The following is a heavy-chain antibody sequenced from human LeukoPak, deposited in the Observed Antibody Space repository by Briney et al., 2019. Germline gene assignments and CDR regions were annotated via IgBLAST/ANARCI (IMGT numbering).Heavy chain of an antibody. J-gene: IGHJ4*01. V-gene: IGHV3-30*18. CDR3: AKGGKTLRWGMDF. CDR2: ISYDGGIK. Sequence: AGGSLRLSCAAPGFTFTNYYMHCVRHAPGKGLEWVALISYDGGIKYQGSSVRGRLTTSTDNYENTLYLQINSLRNEDPAVYFCAKGGKTLRWGMDFWGRGPLVTVSS. CDR1: GFTFTNYY. D-gene: IGHD1-26*01.